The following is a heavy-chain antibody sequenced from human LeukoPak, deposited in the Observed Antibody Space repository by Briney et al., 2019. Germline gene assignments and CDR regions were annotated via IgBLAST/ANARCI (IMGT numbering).Heavy chain of an antibody. V-gene: IGHV3-7*01. D-gene: IGHD2-2*01. CDR1: GFTFSSYW. J-gene: IGHJ3*02. Sequence: GGSLRLSCAASGFTFSSYWMSWVRQAPGKGLEWVANIKQDGSEKYYVDSVKGRFTISRDNAKNSLYLQMNSLRAEDTAVYYCARELMVGGYCSSTSCYHHFDAFDIWGQGTMVTVSS. CDR3: ARELMVGGYCSSTSCYHHFDAFDI. CDR2: IKQDGSEK.